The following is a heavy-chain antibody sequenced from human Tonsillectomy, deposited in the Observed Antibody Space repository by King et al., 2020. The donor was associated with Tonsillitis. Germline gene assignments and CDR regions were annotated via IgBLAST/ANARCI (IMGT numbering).Heavy chain of an antibody. V-gene: IGHV3-11*01. CDR1: GFTFRDYY. CDR2: ISSSGDTI. Sequence: QVQLVESGGGLVKPGGSLRLSCAASGFTFRDYYMTWIRQAPGKGLEWISYISSSGDTIYSADSVKGRFTISRDTAKNSLYLQMNSLRVEDTAVYYCAREYGSGSYYDGGYYYYGVDVWGQGTTVTVSS. D-gene: IGHD3-10*01. CDR3: AREYGSGSYYDGGYYYYGVDV. J-gene: IGHJ6*02.